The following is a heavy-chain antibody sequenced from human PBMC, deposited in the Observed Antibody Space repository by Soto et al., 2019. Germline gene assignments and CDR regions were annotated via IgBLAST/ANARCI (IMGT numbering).Heavy chain of an antibody. CDR1: GGSISSYY. V-gene: IGHV4-59*01. CDR2: IYYSGST. J-gene: IGHJ5*02. CDR3: ARGTPYCSGGSCYNWFDP. Sequence: PSETLSLTCTVSGGSISSYYWSWIRQPPGKGLEWIGYIYYSGSTNYNPSLKSRVTISVDTSKNQFSLKLSSVTAADTAVYYCARGTPYCSGGSCYNWFDPWGQGTLVTVSS. D-gene: IGHD2-15*01.